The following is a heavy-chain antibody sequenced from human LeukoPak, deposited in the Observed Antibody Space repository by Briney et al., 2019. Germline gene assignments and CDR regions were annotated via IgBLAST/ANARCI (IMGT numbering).Heavy chain of an antibody. V-gene: IGHV3-9*01. CDR2: ISWNSGSI. Sequence: GGSLRLSCAASGFTFDDYAMHWVRQAPGKGLEWVSGISWNSGSIGYADSVKGRFTISRDNAKNSLYLQMNSLRAEDTALYYCAKDISEGRNDSSGYYRTVWGAFDIWGQGTMVTVSS. CDR3: AKDISEGRNDSSGYYRTVWGAFDI. J-gene: IGHJ3*02. CDR1: GFTFDDYA. D-gene: IGHD3-22*01.